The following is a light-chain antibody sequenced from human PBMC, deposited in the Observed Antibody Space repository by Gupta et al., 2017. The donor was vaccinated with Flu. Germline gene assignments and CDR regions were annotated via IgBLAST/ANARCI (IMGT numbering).Light chain of an antibody. CDR2: DVS. Sequence: WITISCSGPSSDVGGYNFVSWYQQPPGKAPRLMIFDVSIRPSGVSSRFSGSKSGNTASLTISGLQAEDEGEYYCSSYTSSSSVVFGGGTKLTVL. CDR3: SSYTSSSSVV. V-gene: IGLV2-14*04. CDR1: SSDVGGYNF. J-gene: IGLJ3*02.